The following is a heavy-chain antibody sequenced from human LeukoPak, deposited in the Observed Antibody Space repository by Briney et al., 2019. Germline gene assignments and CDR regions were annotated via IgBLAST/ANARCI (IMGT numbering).Heavy chain of an antibody. CDR3: ARALGYCSGGSCYSDAFDI. V-gene: IGHV1-2*04. CDR2: INPNSGGT. D-gene: IGHD2-15*01. Sequence: ASVKVFCKASGYTFTGYYMHWVRQAPGQGLEWMGWINPNSGGTNYAQKFQGWVTMTRDTSISTAYMELSRLRSDDTAVYYCARALGYCSGGSCYSDAFDIWGQGTLVTVSS. CDR1: GYTFTGYY. J-gene: IGHJ3*02.